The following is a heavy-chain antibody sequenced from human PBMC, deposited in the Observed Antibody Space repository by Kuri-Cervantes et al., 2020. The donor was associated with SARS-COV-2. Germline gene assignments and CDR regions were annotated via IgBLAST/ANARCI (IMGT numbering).Heavy chain of an antibody. J-gene: IGHJ4*02. CDR2: VRGKANNYAT. V-gene: IGHV3-73*01. CDR1: GFTFSSYW. Sequence: GGSLRLSCAASGFTFSSYWMSWVRQASGKGLEWVGRVRGKANNYATAYAASVKGRFIISRDDSKNMAYLQMNSLKTKDTAVYYCTTLIDYWGQGALVTVSS. CDR3: TTLIDY.